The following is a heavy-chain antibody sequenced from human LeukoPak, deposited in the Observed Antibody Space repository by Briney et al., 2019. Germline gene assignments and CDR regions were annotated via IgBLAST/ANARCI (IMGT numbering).Heavy chain of an antibody. Sequence: SVKVSCKAAGGTFSSYAISWVRQAPGQGLEWMGRIIPIFGTANYAQKFQGRVTITTDESTSTAYMELSSLRSEDTAVYYCARDNPPALYSSGWYGNQGDYWGQGTLVTVSS. J-gene: IGHJ4*02. V-gene: IGHV1-69*05. CDR3: ARDNPPALYSSGWYGNQGDY. CDR1: GGTFSSYA. CDR2: IIPIFGTA. D-gene: IGHD6-19*01.